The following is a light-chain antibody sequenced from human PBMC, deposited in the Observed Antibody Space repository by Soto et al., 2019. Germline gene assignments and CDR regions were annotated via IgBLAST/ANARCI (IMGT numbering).Light chain of an antibody. Sequence: DIPMTQSPSTLSASVGDRVTITCRASQGISGRLAWYQQKPWKAPNLLIYDVSNLESGVPSRFSGTGSGTEFTLTINSLQPDDFATYYCQQYNSYSTFGPGTKVEVK. CDR1: QGISGR. J-gene: IGKJ1*01. CDR2: DVS. CDR3: QQYNSYST. V-gene: IGKV1-5*01.